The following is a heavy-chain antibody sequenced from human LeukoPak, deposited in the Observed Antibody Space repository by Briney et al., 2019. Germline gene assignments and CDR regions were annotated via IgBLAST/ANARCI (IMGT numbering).Heavy chain of an antibody. CDR1: GFTFNNYW. CDR2: IKRDGSEK. D-gene: IGHD2-15*01. J-gene: IGHJ3*02. V-gene: IGHV3-7*03. Sequence: TGGSLRLSCVVSGFTFNNYWMSWVRQAPGKGLEWVANIKRDGSEKNYVDSVKGRFTISRDNAKNSLYLQMNSLRAEDTALYYCARAISPTICSGGSCYSPDAFDIWGQGTMVTVSS. CDR3: ARAISPTICSGGSCYSPDAFDI.